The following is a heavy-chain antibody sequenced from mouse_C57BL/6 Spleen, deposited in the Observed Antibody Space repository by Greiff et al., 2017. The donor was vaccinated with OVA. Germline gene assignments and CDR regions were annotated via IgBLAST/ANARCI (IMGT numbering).Heavy chain of an antibody. CDR2: INPSTVGS. CDR1: GYSFSLFY. J-gene: IGHJ2*01. V-gene: IGHV1-42*01. CDR3: ARGYDEGFFDD. Sequence: VPLPHSGPALVDPGASVNISCRASGYSFSLFYMNCVAQSPERRLEWIGEINPSTVGSPYNQKCKAKPTLAVDNSSSTAYMQLKSLTSEDTAVYYSARGYDEGFFDDWGKGTTLTVSS. D-gene: IGHD2-2*01.